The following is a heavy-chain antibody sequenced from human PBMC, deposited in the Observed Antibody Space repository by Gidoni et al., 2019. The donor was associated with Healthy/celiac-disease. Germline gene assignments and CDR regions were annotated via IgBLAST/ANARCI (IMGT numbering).Heavy chain of an antibody. CDR2: ISYDGSNK. J-gene: IGHJ3*02. D-gene: IGHD4-17*01. Sequence: QVQLVESGGGVVQPGRSLRLSCAASGFTFSSYGMHWVRQAPGNGLEWVAVISYDGSNKYYADSVKGRFTISRDNSKNTLYLQMNSLRAEDTAVYYCAKDLGGDYRDAFDIWGQGTMVTVSS. CDR3: AKDLGGDYRDAFDI. V-gene: IGHV3-30*18. CDR1: GFTFSSYG.